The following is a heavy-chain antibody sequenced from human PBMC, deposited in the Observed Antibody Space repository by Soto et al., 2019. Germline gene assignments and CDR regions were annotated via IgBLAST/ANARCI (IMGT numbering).Heavy chain of an antibody. CDR2: FDPEDGET. D-gene: IGHD6-13*01. V-gene: IGHV1-24*01. CDR1: GYTLTELS. Sequence: ASVKVSCKVSGYTLTELSMHWVRQAPGKGLEWMGGFDPEDGETIYAQKFQGRVTMTEDTSTDTAYMELSSLRSEDTAVYYCARDWAAAGPFDYWGQGTLVPVSS. J-gene: IGHJ4*02. CDR3: ARDWAAAGPFDY.